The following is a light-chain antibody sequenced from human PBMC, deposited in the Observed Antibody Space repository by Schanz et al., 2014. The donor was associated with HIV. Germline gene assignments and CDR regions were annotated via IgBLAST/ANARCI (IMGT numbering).Light chain of an antibody. J-gene: IGLJ2*01. CDR1: ATDVGLYNY. Sequence: QSVLTQPPSASGSPGQSVTISCAGTATDVGLYNYVSWYQQRPGKAPKMIIYDVSYRPSGVSDRFSGSKSANTASLTISGLQPDDEADYYCTSYTTNRTVAFGGGTKLTVL. CDR2: DVS. V-gene: IGLV2-14*03. CDR3: TSYTTNRTVA.